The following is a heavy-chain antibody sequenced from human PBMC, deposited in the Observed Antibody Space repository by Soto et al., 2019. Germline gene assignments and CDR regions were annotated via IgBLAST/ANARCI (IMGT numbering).Heavy chain of an antibody. V-gene: IGHV2-26*02. CDR3: ARIRDPWTGHYLAYYSGMDV. Sequence: QVTLKESGPVLVRPTETLTLTCTVSGFSLTNARMGVSWVRQPPGKALEWLAHIFSTDEKSYSTSLKSRLTSSKDTSESQVVLTMTNMGPVDTATYYCARIRDPWTGHYLAYYSGMDVWGQGTTVTVSS. CDR1: GFSLTNARMG. J-gene: IGHJ6*02. D-gene: IGHD3-3*01. CDR2: IFSTDEK.